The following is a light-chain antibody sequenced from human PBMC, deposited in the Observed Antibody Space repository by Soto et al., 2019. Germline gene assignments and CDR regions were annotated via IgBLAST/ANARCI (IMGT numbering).Light chain of an antibody. CDR1: QGISDY. Sequence: EVMLTQSPATLSLSLGERSTLSCMAIQGISDYLAWYQQKPGQAPRLLIYEASKRATGIPARFSGSGSGTDFTLTISSLEPEDFALYYCQQCGNWPLTFGGGTKVDIK. CDR2: EAS. J-gene: IGKJ4*01. CDR3: QQCGNWPLT. V-gene: IGKV3-11*01.